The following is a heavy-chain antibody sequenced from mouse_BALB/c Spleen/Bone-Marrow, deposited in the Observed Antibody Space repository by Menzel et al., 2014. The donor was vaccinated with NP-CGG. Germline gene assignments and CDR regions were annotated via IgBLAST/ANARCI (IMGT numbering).Heavy chain of an antibody. CDR3: ARSGDSSGYGFAY. D-gene: IGHD3-2*01. CDR2: IYPGDGST. Sequence: VQLVESGPELVKPGALVKISCKASGYTFTSYDINWVKQRPGQGLEWIGWIYPGDGSTKYNGKFKGKATLTADKSSSTAYMQLSSLTSENSAVYFCARSGDSSGYGFAYWGQGTLVTVSA. V-gene: IGHV1S56*01. CDR1: GYTFTSYD. J-gene: IGHJ3*01.